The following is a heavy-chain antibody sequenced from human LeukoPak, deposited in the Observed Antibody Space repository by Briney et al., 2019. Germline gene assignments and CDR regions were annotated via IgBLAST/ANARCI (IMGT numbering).Heavy chain of an antibody. V-gene: IGHV1-18*01. CDR3: ARVSRDSSGYYSDY. CDR2: ISAYNGNT. CDR1: GYTFTSYG. D-gene: IGHD3-22*01. J-gene: IGHJ4*02. Sequence: ASVKVSCKASGYTFTSYGISWVRQAPGQGLEWMGWISAYNGNTNYAQKLQGRVTMTTDTSTSTAYVELRSLGSDDTAVYYCARVSRDSSGYYSDYWGQGTLVTVSS.